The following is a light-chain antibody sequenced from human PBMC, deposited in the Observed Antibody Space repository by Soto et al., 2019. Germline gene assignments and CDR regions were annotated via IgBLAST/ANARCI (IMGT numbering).Light chain of an antibody. J-gene: IGLJ2*01. Sequence: QSALTQPPSASGSPGQSVTISCTGTSSDVGGYNYVSWYQQYPGKAPKLMIYEVSKRPSGVPDRFSGSKSGNTASLTVSGLQGEGETDYDCTTYAGSTNLIFGGGPQLP. CDR3: TTYAGSTNLI. CDR1: SSDVGGYNY. V-gene: IGLV2-8*01. CDR2: EVS.